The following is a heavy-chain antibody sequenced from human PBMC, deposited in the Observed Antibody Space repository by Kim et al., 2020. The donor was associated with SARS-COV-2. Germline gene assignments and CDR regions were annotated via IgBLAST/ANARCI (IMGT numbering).Heavy chain of an antibody. Sequence: SVKGRCTISRDNAKNSLYLQMNSLRDEEKAVYYCARDLLRCLEWPDFFDIWGQGTMVTVSS. V-gene: IGHV3-48*02. CDR3: ARDLLRCLEWPDFFDI. D-gene: IGHD3-3*01. J-gene: IGHJ3*02.